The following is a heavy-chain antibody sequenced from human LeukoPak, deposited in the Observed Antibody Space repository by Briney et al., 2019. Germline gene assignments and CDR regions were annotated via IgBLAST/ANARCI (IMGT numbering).Heavy chain of an antibody. CDR2: ISYDGSNK. V-gene: IGHV3-30-3*01. J-gene: IGHJ4*02. Sequence: PGGSLRLSCAASGFTFSSYAMHWVRQAPGKGLEWVAVISYDGSNKYYADSVKGRFTISRDNSKNTLYLQMNSLRAEDTAVYYCARPRGFLEWLWDYWGQGTLVTVSS. CDR1: GFTFSSYA. CDR3: ARPRGFLEWLWDY. D-gene: IGHD3-3*01.